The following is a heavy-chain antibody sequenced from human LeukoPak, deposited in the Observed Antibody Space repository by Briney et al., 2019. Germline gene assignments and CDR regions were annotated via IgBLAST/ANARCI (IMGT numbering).Heavy chain of an antibody. Sequence: ASVKVSCKASGYTFNGYYMHWVRQAPGQGLEWMGWINPNSGGTNYAQKFQGRVTMTRDMSISTAYMELSRLRSDDTAVYYCARDLGDIVVVVAATFDYWGQGTLVTVSS. CDR2: INPNSGGT. D-gene: IGHD2-15*01. V-gene: IGHV1-2*02. CDR1: GYTFNGYY. J-gene: IGHJ4*02. CDR3: ARDLGDIVVVVAATFDY.